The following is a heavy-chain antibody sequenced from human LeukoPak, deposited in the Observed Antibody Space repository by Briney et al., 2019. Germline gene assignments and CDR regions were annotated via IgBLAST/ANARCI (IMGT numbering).Heavy chain of an antibody. CDR2: IYYSVIT. D-gene: IGHD3-10*01. V-gene: IGHV4-39*01. Sequence: SETLSLTCTASGCSFSSSSYYWGWLGQPPGMGLEWSGSIYYSVITYYNPSLKSPVTISVDTSKNQFSLKLSSVTAADTAVYYCASGRGVFDPWGQGTLVTVSS. CDR1: GCSFSSSSYY. CDR3: ASGRGVFDP. J-gene: IGHJ5*02.